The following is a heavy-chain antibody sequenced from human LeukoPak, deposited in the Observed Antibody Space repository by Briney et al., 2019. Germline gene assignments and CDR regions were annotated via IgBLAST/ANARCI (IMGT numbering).Heavy chain of an antibody. V-gene: IGHV3-43*02. CDR1: GFTFDNYA. D-gene: IGHD6-13*01. J-gene: IGHJ5*02. CDR2: ISGGGSST. CDR3: AKVLGSSSWYSLGS. Sequence: GGPLRLSCAASGFTFDNYAMHWVRQAPGKGLEWVSLISGGGSSTSYADSVKGRFTISRDNNKGSLYLQMNSLTTEDTALYYCAKVLGSSSWYSLGSWGQGTLVTVSS.